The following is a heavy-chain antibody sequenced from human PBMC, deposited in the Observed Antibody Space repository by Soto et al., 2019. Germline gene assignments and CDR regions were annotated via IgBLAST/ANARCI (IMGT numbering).Heavy chain of an antibody. CDR1: GFTFSSYS. CDR3: ARGYSYGHGDYYYGMDV. D-gene: IGHD5-18*01. CDR2: ISSSSSYI. Sequence: GGSLRLSCAASGFTFSSYSMNWVRQAPGKGLEWVSSISSSSSYIYYADSVKGRFTISRDNAKNSLYLQMNSLRAEDTAVYYCARGYSYGHGDYYYGMDVWGQGTTVTVS. J-gene: IGHJ6*02. V-gene: IGHV3-21*04.